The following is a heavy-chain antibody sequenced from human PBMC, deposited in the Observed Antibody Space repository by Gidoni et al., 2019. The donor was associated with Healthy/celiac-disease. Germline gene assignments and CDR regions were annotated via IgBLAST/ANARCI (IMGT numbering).Heavy chain of an antibody. CDR2: ISWNSGSI. CDR3: AKDIGPPDYGGRFDY. D-gene: IGHD4-17*01. J-gene: IGHJ4*02. CDR1: GFTCRGYA. Sequence: VQRVEYGGGLVQPGRSLSLSWAASGFTCRGYAMRWVRHAPGKGLEWVSGISWNSGSIGYAVSVKGRFTISRDNAKNSLYLQMNSLRAEDTALYYCAKDIGPPDYGGRFDYWGQGTLVTVSS. V-gene: IGHV3-9*01.